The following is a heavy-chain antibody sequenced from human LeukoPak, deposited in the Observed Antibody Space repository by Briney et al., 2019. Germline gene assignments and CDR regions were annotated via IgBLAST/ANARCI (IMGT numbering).Heavy chain of an antibody. CDR2: ICGSGGST. J-gene: IGHJ5*02. CDR3: AKFSQYCSSTSCAEWFDP. V-gene: IGHV3-23*01. D-gene: IGHD2-2*01. Sequence: GGSLRLSCAASGFTFSSYAMSWVRQAPGKGLEWVSAICGSGGSTYYADSAKGRFTISRDNSKNTLYPQMNSLRAEDTAVYYCAKFSQYCSSTSCAEWFDPWGQGTLVTVSS. CDR1: GFTFSSYA.